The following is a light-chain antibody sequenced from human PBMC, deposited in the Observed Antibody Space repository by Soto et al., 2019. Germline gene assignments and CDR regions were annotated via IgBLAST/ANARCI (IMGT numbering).Light chain of an antibody. CDR3: QQSYSIPVT. Sequence: DIQMTQSPSSLSASVGDRVTITCRASQTVSTSLHWYQQKPGKANLLIYDASNLQSGVPSRFSGRGSGTDFTLIISSLQPEVFATYYCQQSYSIPVTFSQGTRLEIK. J-gene: IGKJ5*01. V-gene: IGKV1-39*01. CDR1: QTVSTS. CDR2: DAS.